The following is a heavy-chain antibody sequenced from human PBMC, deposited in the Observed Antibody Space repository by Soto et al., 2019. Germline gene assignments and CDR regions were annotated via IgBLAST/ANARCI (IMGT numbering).Heavy chain of an antibody. CDR3: ARDVIKENVPYGMDV. D-gene: IGHD2-21*01. J-gene: IGHJ6*02. V-gene: IGHV3-7*01. CDR1: GFTFSSYW. Sequence: PGGSLRLSCAASGFTFSSYWMSWVRQAPGKGLEWVANIKQDGSEKYYVDSVKGRFTISRDNAKNSLYLQMNSLRAEDTAVYYCARDVIKENVPYGMDVWGQGTTVTVSS. CDR2: IKQDGSEK.